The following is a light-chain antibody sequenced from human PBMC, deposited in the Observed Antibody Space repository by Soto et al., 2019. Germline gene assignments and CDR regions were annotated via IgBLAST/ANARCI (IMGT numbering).Light chain of an antibody. CDR3: QQYDSYPYI. Sequence: DIQMTQSPSTLSASVGDRVTITCRASQSISSWLAWYQQKPGIAPKHLIYDAATLEVGVPSRFSGSGSGTEFTLTISSLQPDDFATYYCQQYDSYPYIFGQGTKLEIK. CDR1: QSISSW. CDR2: DAA. V-gene: IGKV1-5*01. J-gene: IGKJ2*01.